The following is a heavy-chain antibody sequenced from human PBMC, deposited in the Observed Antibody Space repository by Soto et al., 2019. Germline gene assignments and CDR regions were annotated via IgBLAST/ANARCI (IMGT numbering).Heavy chain of an antibody. CDR1: GFTFSNAW. J-gene: IGHJ4*02. D-gene: IGHD3-9*01. Sequence: EVQLVESGGGLVKPGGSLRLSCAASGFTFSNAWMGWVRKAPGKGLEWVGRIKSKTDGGTTDYAAPVKGRFTISRDDSKNTLYLQMNSLKTEDTAVYYCTTGLDILGDDYWGQGTLVTVSS. CDR2: IKSKTDGGTT. V-gene: IGHV3-15*01. CDR3: TTGLDILGDDY.